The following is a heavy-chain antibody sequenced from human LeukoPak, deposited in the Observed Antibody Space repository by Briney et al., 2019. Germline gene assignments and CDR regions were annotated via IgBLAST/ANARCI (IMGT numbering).Heavy chain of an antibody. CDR3: VSGGSYLTK. J-gene: IGHJ4*02. CDR1: GGSISSY. V-gene: IGHV4-59*01. Sequence: SETLSLTCTVSGGSISSYWSWLRQSPGKGLEWIGYIYFTGTTNYNPSLKSRVTISIDTSRNQFSLKLSSATAADTAIYYCVSGGSYLTKWGQGTLVTVSS. CDR2: IYFTGTT. D-gene: IGHD3-10*01.